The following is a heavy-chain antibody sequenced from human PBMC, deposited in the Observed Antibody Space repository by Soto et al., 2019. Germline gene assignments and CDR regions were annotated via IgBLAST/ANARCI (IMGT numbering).Heavy chain of an antibody. Sequence: QVQLQESGPGLVKPSETLSLTCNVSGGSVSSGHYYWSWIRQSPGKGLEWIAYFYAIGTTDYNPSHNSRVTISVHTSKNQLFLKRTSVTAADTAVYYCTRTGRGGGHWGQGTLVSVSS. J-gene: IGHJ4*02. CDR1: GGSVSSGHYY. CDR3: TRTGRGGGH. CDR2: FYAIGTT. V-gene: IGHV4-61*01. D-gene: IGHD3-16*01.